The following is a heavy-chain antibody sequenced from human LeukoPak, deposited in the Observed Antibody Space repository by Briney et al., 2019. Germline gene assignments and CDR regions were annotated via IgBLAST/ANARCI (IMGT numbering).Heavy chain of an antibody. Sequence: SETLSLTCTVSGGSISSYYWSWIRQPPGKGLKWIGYIYYSGSTNYNPSLKSRVTISVDTSKNQFSLKLSSVTAADTAVYYCARRPSGSGSYGFDPWGQGTLVTVSS. CDR1: GGSISSYY. J-gene: IGHJ5*02. D-gene: IGHD3-10*01. V-gene: IGHV4-59*01. CDR2: IYYSGST. CDR3: ARRPSGSGSYGFDP.